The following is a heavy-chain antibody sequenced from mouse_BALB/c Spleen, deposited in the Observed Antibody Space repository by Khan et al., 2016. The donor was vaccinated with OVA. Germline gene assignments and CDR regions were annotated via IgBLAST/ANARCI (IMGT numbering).Heavy chain of an antibody. CDR3: ARKDYYDYDPFPY. Sequence: DVKLQESGPGLVKPSQSLSLTCTVTGYSITSEYTWNWIRQFPGHKLEWMGFISYSGNTRYNPSLKSRISITRDTSKNQFFLQLKSVTSEDTATYYCARKDYYDYDPFPYGGQGTLVTVSA. V-gene: IGHV3-2*02. CDR2: ISYSGNT. D-gene: IGHD2-4*01. J-gene: IGHJ3*01. CDR1: GYSITSEYT.